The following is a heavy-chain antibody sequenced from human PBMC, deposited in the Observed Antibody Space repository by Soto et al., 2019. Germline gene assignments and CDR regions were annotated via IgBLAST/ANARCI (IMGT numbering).Heavy chain of an antibody. Sequence: EVQLAESGGGVVQPGGSLRLSCEASGFTLSGYWMHWVRQAPGKGLEWVARIKSDGSGEIYADSVKGRFSISRDNAKNTVYLQMDSLRVEDTAVYHFGRNAIFVRGVPDEFWGQGTPVIVSS. CDR1: GFTLSGYW. CDR3: GRNAIFVRGVPDEF. V-gene: IGHV3-74*01. CDR2: IKSDGSGE. D-gene: IGHD3-10*02. J-gene: IGHJ4*02.